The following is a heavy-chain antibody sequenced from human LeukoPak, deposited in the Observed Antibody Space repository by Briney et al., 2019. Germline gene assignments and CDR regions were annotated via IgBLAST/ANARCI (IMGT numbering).Heavy chain of an antibody. CDR2: IIPIFGTA. Sequence: SVKVSCKASGGTFSSYAISWVRQAPGQGLEWMGGIIPIFGTANYAQKFQGRVTITADESTSTAYMELSSLRSEDTAVYYCARDSRDCSSTSCSPGDGMDVWGQGTTVTVSS. D-gene: IGHD2-2*01. J-gene: IGHJ6*02. CDR3: ARDSRDCSSTSCSPGDGMDV. CDR1: GGTFSSYA. V-gene: IGHV1-69*01.